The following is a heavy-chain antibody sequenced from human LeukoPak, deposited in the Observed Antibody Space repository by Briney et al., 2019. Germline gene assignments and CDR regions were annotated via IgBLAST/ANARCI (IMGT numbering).Heavy chain of an antibody. J-gene: IGHJ5*02. CDR3: ATTWGAEAVNWFDP. CDR2: INPNSGGT. Sequence: ASVKVSCKASGYTFTGYYMHWVRQAPGQVLEWMGWINPNSGGTNYAQKFQGRVTMTRDTSISTAYMELSRLRSDDTAVYYCATTWGAEAVNWFDPWGQGTLVTVSS. V-gene: IGHV1-2*02. D-gene: IGHD6-13*01. CDR1: GYTFTGYY.